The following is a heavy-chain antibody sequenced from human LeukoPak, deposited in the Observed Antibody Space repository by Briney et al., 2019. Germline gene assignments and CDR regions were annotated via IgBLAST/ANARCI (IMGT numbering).Heavy chain of an antibody. V-gene: IGHV3-11*01. CDR3: ARDFVGVSIAADY. D-gene: IGHD6-6*01. CDR1: GFTFSDYY. Sequence: GGSLRLSCAASGFTFSDYYMSWIRQAPGKGLEWVSYISSSGSTIYYADSVKGQFTISRDNAKNSLYLQMNSLRAEDTAVYYCARDFVGVSIAADYWGQGTLVTVAS. J-gene: IGHJ4*02. CDR2: ISSSGSTI.